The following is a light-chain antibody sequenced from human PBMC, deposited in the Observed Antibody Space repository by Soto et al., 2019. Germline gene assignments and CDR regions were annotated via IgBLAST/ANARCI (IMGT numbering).Light chain of an antibody. V-gene: IGKV3D-15*01. CDR3: QQYDNLPLT. CDR1: QTVGSY. Sequence: QSPATLSLYTGERATLSCKASQTVGSYLAWFRQTPGQAPRLLISDASNRATGIPARFSGSGSGTEFTLTISSLQSEDFAVYYCQQYDNLPLTFAGGTKVAIK. J-gene: IGKJ4*01. CDR2: DAS.